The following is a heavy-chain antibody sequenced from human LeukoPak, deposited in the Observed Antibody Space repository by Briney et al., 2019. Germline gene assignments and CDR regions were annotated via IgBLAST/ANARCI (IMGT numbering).Heavy chain of an antibody. CDR2: INPNSGGT. CDR1: GYTSTGYY. D-gene: IGHD6-6*01. J-gene: IGHJ6*03. V-gene: IGHV1-2*02. Sequence: GASVKVSCKASGYTSTGYYMHWVRQAPGQGLEWMGWINPNSGGTNYAQKFQGRVTMTRDTSISTAYMELSRLRSDDTAVYYCARGAYSSSSGYYYYYMDVWGKGTTVTVSS. CDR3: ARGAYSSSSGYYYYYMDV.